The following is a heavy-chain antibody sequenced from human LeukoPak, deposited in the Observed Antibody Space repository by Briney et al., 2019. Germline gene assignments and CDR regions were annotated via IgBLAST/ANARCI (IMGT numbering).Heavy chain of an antibody. CDR3: AVGGGYDAPWWFDP. CDR1: GYSISSGYY. V-gene: IGHV4-38-2*02. D-gene: IGHD5-12*01. J-gene: IGHJ5*02. CDR2: IYHSGSA. Sequence: PSETLSLTCTVSGYSISSGYYWGWIRQPPGKGLEWIGSIYHSGSAYYNPSPKSRVTISVDTSKNQFSLKLSSVTAADTAVYYCAVGGGYDAPWWFDPWGQGTLVTVSS.